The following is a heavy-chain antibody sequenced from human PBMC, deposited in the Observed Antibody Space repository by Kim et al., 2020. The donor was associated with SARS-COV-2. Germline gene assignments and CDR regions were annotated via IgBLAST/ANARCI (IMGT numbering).Heavy chain of an antibody. V-gene: IGHV3-30-3*01. J-gene: IGHJ4*02. CDR2: ISYDGSNK. CDR1: GFTFSSYA. Sequence: GGSLRLSCAASGFTFSSYAMHWVRQAPGKGLEWVAVISYDGSNKYYADSVKGRFTISRDNSKNTLYLQMNSLRAEDTAVYYCARASSSWSQPSDYWGQGT. D-gene: IGHD6-13*01. CDR3: ARASSSWSQPSDY.